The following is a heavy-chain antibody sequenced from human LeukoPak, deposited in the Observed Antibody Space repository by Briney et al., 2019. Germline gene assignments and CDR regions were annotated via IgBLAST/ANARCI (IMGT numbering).Heavy chain of an antibody. CDR3: ARRPAYYDFWSRSDAFDI. CDR2: IYTSGST. J-gene: IGHJ3*02. D-gene: IGHD3-3*01. V-gene: IGHV4-4*07. Sequence: KPSETLSLTCTVSGGSITSYYWSWIRQPAGKGLEWIGRIYTSGSTNYNPSLKSRVTISVDTSKNQFSLKLSSVTAADTAVYYCARRPAYYDFWSRSDAFDIWGQGTMVTVSS. CDR1: GGSITSYY.